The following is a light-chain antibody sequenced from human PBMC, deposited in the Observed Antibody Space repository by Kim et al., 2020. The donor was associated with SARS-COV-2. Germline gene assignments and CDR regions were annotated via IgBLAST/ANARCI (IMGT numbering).Light chain of an antibody. Sequence: EIVMTQSPANLSVSPGERATLSCRASQSVSSNLAWYQQKPGQAPRLIIYGASTRATGIPDRFSGSGSGTEFTLTISNLQSEDFAVYYCQQYNKWPPLTFGGGTKVYIK. J-gene: IGKJ4*01. CDR1: QSVSSN. V-gene: IGKV3-15*01. CDR2: GAS. CDR3: QQYNKWPPLT.